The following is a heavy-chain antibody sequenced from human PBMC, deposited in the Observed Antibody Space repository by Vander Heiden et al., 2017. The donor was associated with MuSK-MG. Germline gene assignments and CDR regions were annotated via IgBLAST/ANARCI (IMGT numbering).Heavy chain of an antibody. CDR1: GFSFSTYA. V-gene: IGHV3-23*01. CDR3: AKDPAPEPSYFFDY. Sequence: EVQLLESGGDLVQPGGSLRLACAASGFSFSTYAMSWVRQAPGKGLEWVSTVSGSGASTYYADSVKGRFTISRDNSNNTLYLQMSSLRAEDTAVYYCAKDPAPEPSYFFDYWGQGTLVTVSA. J-gene: IGHJ4*02. CDR2: VSGSGAST.